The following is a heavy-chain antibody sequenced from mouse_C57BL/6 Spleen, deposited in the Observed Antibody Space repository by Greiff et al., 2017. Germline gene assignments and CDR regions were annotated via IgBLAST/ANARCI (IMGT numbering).Heavy chain of an antibody. CDR1: GFSFTSYG. CDR3: ARHTYYGNYDYAMDY. V-gene: IGHV2-6-1*01. CDR2: IWSDGST. Sequence: VMLVESGPGLVAPSQSLSITCTVSGFSFTSYGVHWVRQPPGKGLEWLVVIWSDGSTTYNSALKSRLSISKDNSKSQVFLKMNRLQTDDTAMYYCARHTYYGNYDYAMDYWGQGTSVTVSS. J-gene: IGHJ4*01. D-gene: IGHD2-10*01.